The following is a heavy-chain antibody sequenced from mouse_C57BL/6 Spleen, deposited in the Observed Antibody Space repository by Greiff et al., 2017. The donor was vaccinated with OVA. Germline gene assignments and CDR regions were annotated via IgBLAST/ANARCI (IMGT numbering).Heavy chain of an antibody. CDR2: ISNGGGST. D-gene: IGHD4-1*01. J-gene: IGHJ2*01. V-gene: IGHV5-12*01. CDR1: GFTFSDYY. Sequence: EVKVVESGGGLVQPGGSLKLSCAASGFTFSDYYMYWVRQTPEKRLEWVAYISNGGGSTYYPDTVKGRFTISRDNAKNTLYLQMSRLKSEDTAMYYCPRGKLTGTPFDYWGQGTTLTVSS. CDR3: PRGKLTGTPFDY.